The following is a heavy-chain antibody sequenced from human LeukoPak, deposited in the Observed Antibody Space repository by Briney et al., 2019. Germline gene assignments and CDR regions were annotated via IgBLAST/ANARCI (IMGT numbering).Heavy chain of an antibody. Sequence: PGGSLRLSCAASGFTFSSYSMNWVRQAPGKGLEWVSSISSSSSYIYCADSVKGRFTISRDNAKNSLYLQMNSLRAEDTAVYYCASWDDGGSRGGMDVWGQGTTVTVSS. CDR2: ISSSSSYI. J-gene: IGHJ6*02. CDR3: ASWDDGGSRGGMDV. V-gene: IGHV3-21*01. D-gene: IGHD2-15*01. CDR1: GFTFSSYS.